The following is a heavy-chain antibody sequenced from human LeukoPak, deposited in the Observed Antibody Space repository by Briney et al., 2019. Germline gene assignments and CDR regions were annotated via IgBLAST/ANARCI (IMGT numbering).Heavy chain of an antibody. CDR2: ISSSSSYT. J-gene: IGHJ6*02. V-gene: IGHV3-11*06. Sequence: GGSLRLSCAASGFTFSDYYMSWIRQAPGKGLEWVSYISSSSSYTNYADSVKGRFTISRDNAKNSLYLQMNSLRAEDTAVYYCARDRYYDFWSGYDEDYYYGMDVWGQGTTVTVSS. D-gene: IGHD3-3*01. CDR3: ARDRYYDFWSGYDEDYYYGMDV. CDR1: GFTFSDYY.